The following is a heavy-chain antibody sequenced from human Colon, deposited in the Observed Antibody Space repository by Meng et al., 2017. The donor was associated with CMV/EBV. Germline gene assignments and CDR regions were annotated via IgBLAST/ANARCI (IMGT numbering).Heavy chain of an antibody. D-gene: IGHD3/OR15-3a*01. Sequence: DSISSGTYYWSWIRQPAGKGLEWVGRFYPRGRNDYNPSLRGRVTISADTSKNQFSLKLSSVTAADTAVYYCARAKSDFWNGFYWFDYWGQGSLVTVSS. V-gene: IGHV4-61*02. CDR1: DSISSGTYY. J-gene: IGHJ4*02. CDR3: ARAKSDFWNGFYWFDY. CDR2: FYPRGRN.